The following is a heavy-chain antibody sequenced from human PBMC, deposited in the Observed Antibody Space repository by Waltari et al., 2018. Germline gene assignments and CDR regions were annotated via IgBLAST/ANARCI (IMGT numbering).Heavy chain of an antibody. CDR1: GYTFTGYY. CDR3: VMGITFGGVLVFDY. J-gene: IGHJ4*02. V-gene: IGHV1-2*06. D-gene: IGHD3-16*01. CDR2: INPNSGGT. Sequence: QVQLVQSGAEVKKPGASVQVSCKASGYTFTGYYMHWLRQAPGQGLEWMGRINPNSGGTNYAQKFQGRVTMTRDTSISTAYMELSRLRSDDTAVYYCVMGITFGGVLVFDYWGQGTLVTVSS.